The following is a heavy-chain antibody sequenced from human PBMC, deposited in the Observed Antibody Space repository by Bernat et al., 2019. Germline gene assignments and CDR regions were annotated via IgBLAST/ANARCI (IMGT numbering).Heavy chain of an antibody. CDR2: ISESGSST. Sequence: EVQLLESGGGLVQPGGSLRISCAASGFSFSINATSWVRQAPGRGLEWVSSISESGSSTFYADSVKGRFTISRDNSKNTLYLQMNSLRAEDTAVYYCAKDDVVGARAGFDYWGQGTLVTVSS. V-gene: IGHV3-23*01. J-gene: IGHJ4*02. CDR1: GFSFSINA. D-gene: IGHD1-26*01. CDR3: AKDDVVGARAGFDY.